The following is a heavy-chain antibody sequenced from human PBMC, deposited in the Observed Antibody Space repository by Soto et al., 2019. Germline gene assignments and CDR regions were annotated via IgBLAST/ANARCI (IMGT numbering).Heavy chain of an antibody. CDR2: IYHSGST. J-gene: IGHJ4*02. CDR3: ARVGIVVANTRGGIVN. Sequence: QVQLQESGPGLVKPSGTLSLTCAVSGGSISSSNWWSWVRQPPGKGLEWIGEIYHSGSTNYNPSLKSRVTLSVDKSKNQFSRKLSSVTAADTAVYYCARVGIVVANTRGGIVNWGQGTLVTVSS. V-gene: IGHV4-4*02. CDR1: GGSISSSNW. D-gene: IGHD3-22*01.